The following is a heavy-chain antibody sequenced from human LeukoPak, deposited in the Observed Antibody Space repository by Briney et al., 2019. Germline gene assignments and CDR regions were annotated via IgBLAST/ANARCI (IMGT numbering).Heavy chain of an antibody. Sequence: GGSLRLSCAASGFTVSSNYMSWVRQAPGKGLEWVSVIYSGGSTYYADSVKGGFTISRDNSKNTLYLQMNSLRAEDTAVYYCARGESYDYVWGSYRHPFDYWGQGTLVTVSS. CDR1: GFTVSSNY. CDR2: IYSGGST. J-gene: IGHJ4*02. V-gene: IGHV3-66*02. D-gene: IGHD3-16*02. CDR3: ARGESYDYVWGSYRHPFDY.